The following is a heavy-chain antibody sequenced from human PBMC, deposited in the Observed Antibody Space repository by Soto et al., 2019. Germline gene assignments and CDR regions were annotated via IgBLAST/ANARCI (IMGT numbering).Heavy chain of an antibody. D-gene: IGHD2-8*01. J-gene: IGHJ4*02. CDR3: ARETISPMVYAFDY. V-gene: IGHV4-4*07. CDR1: GGSISSYY. CDR2: IYTSGST. Sequence: SETLSLTCTVSGGSISSYYWSWIRQPAGKGLEWIGRIYTSGSTNYNPSLKSRVAMSVDTSKNQFSLKLSSVTAADTAVYYCARETISPMVYAFDYWGQGTLVTVSS.